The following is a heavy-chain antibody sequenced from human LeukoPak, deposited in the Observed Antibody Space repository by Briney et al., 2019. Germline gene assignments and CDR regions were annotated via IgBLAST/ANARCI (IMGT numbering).Heavy chain of an antibody. CDR2: ISGTGGKT. D-gene: IGHD2-21*01. J-gene: IGHJ4*02. CDR3: AKENGAAVISHFDY. V-gene: IGHV3-23*01. CDR1: GFTFGTYA. Sequence: GGSLRLSCAASGFTFGTYAMSWVRQAPGKGLEWVSAISGTGGKTYSADSVKGRFTISRDNSKNTLYLQMNSLRAEDTAVYYCAKENGAAVISHFDYWGQGTLVTVSS.